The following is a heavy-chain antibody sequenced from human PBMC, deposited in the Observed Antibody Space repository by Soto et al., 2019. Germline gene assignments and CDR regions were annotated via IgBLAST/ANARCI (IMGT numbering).Heavy chain of an antibody. Sequence: EVQLVESGGGLVQPGGSLRLSCAASGFTFSRYWMNWVRQATGKGLEWVANIKQDGTEKNYVDSVKGRFTISRDNARNSLYLQMDSLRAEDTAVYFCARGDTPMITGVDSFDIWGQGTMVTVSS. D-gene: IGHD5-18*01. CDR3: ARGDTPMITGVDSFDI. CDR1: GFTFSRYW. J-gene: IGHJ3*02. V-gene: IGHV3-7*01. CDR2: IKQDGTEK.